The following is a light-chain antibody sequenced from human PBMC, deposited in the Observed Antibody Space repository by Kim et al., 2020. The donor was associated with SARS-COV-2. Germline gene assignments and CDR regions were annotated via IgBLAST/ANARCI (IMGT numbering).Light chain of an antibody. CDR3: YSAADNNLV. CDR1: VLAKKY. Sequence: SVSPGQTARITCSGDVLAKKYARWFQQKPGQAPVLGIYKDSERPSGIPERFPGSSSGTTVTLTISGAQVEDEADYYCYSAADNNLVFGGGTKLTVL. CDR2: KDS. V-gene: IGLV3-27*01. J-gene: IGLJ3*02.